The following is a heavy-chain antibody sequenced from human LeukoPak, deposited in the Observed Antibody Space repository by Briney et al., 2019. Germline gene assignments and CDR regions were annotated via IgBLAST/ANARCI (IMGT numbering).Heavy chain of an antibody. CDR2: ISAYNGNT. D-gene: IGHD2-15*01. CDR3: ARDIGLYCSGGSRYSGY. Sequence: ASVKVSCKASGYTFTSYGISWVRQAPGQGLEWMGWISAYNGNTNYAQKLQGRVTMTTDTSTSTAYMELRSLRSDDTAVYYCARDIGLYCSGGSRYSGYWGQGTLVTVSS. CDR1: GYTFTSYG. V-gene: IGHV1-18*01. J-gene: IGHJ4*02.